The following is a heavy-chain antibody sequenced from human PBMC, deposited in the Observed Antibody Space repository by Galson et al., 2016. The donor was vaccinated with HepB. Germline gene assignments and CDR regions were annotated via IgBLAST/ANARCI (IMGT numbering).Heavy chain of an antibody. J-gene: IGHJ5*02. D-gene: IGHD3-10*01. Sequence: SETLSLTCVVSGGSISSTNWWTWVRQPPGKALEWIGEVYHSGSTNYNPSLHSRVTISLDKSKSQFSLRVNSVTAADTAVYFCARAWQASGSYVSGGALFGPWGQGMLVTVSS. V-gene: IGHV4-4*02. CDR1: GGSISSTNW. CDR2: VYHSGST. CDR3: ARAWQASGSYVSGGALFGP.